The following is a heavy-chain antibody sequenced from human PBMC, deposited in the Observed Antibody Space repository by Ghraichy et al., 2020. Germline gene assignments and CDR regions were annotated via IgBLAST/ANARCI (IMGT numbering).Heavy chain of an antibody. CDR1: GFTFSSYA. D-gene: IGHD6-13*01. CDR3: VRPLPSRIAAAGQYAFDI. Sequence: GGSLRLSCSASGFTFSSYAMHWVRQAPGKGLEYVSAISSNGGSTYYADSVKGRFTISRDNSKNTLYLQMSSLRAEDTAVYYCVRPLPSRIAAAGQYAFDIWGQGTMVTVSS. J-gene: IGHJ3*02. CDR2: ISSNGGST. V-gene: IGHV3-64D*06.